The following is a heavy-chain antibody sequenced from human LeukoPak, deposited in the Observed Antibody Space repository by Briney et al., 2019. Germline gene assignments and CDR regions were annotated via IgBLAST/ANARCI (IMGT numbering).Heavy chain of an antibody. V-gene: IGHV4-59*01. CDR1: GGSISSYY. CDR2: IYYSGST. D-gene: IGHD6-19*01. Sequence: PSETLSLTCTVSGGSISSYYWSWIRQPPGKGLEWIGYIYYSGSTNYNPSPKSRVTISVDTSKNQFSLKLSSVTAADTAVYYCARGGGYSSGWTYWGQGTLVTVSS. CDR3: ARGGGYSSGWTY. J-gene: IGHJ4*02.